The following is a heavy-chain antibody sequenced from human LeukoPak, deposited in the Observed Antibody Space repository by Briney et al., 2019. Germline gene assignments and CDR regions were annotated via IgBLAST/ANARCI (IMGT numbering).Heavy chain of an antibody. CDR3: ARQKHSNYVDY. D-gene: IGHD4-11*01. V-gene: IGHV4-59*08. Sequence: NPSETLSLTCTVSGGSISSYYWSWIRQPPGKGLEWIGYIYYSGRTNYNPSLKSRVTISVDTSKNKFSLKLSSVTAADTAVYYCARQKHSNYVDYWGQGTLVTVSS. J-gene: IGHJ4*02. CDR1: GGSISSYY. CDR2: IYYSGRT.